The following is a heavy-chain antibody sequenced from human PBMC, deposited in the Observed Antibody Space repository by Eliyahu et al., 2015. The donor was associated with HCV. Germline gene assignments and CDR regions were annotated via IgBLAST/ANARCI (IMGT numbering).Heavy chain of an antibody. CDR3: ARESRYYYYGMDV. J-gene: IGHJ6*02. CDR1: GXTFTSYA. V-gene: IGHV1-3*01. Sequence: QVQLVQSGAEVKKPGASVKVSCKASGXTFTSYAMHWXGQAPGQRLEWMGWINAGNGNTKYSQKFQGRVTITRDTSASTAYMELSSLRSEDTAVYYCARESRYYYYGMDVWGQGTTVTVSS. CDR2: INAGNGNT.